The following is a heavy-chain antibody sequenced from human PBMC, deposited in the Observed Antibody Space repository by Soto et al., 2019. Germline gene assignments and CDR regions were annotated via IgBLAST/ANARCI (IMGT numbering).Heavy chain of an antibody. CDR2: IDPSDSYS. V-gene: IGHV5-10-1*01. D-gene: IGHD3-10*01. Sequence: ESLKVSCKDFGYNLAHYWMNWVRQAPGKGLQWMGRIDPSDSYSDYGPSFQGHVRFSCERSLNTVFLHWTSLQASDSGFYFCARGVFDPWGQGTLVTVPS. CDR1: GYNLAHYW. CDR3: ARGVFDP. J-gene: IGHJ5*02.